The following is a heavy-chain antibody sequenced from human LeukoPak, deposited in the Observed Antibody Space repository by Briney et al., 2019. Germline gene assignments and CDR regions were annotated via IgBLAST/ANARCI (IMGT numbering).Heavy chain of an antibody. CDR2: IIPIFGTA. CDR1: GGTFSSYA. J-gene: IGHJ4*02. D-gene: IGHD2-2*01. CDR3: ARLVVPAAQLTGYFDY. V-gene: IGHV1-69*01. Sequence: SVTVSCKASGGTFSSYAISWVRQAPGQGLEWMGGIIPIFGTANYAQKFQGRVTITADESTSTAYMELSSLRSEDTAVYYCARLVVPAAQLTGYFDYWGQGTLVTVSS.